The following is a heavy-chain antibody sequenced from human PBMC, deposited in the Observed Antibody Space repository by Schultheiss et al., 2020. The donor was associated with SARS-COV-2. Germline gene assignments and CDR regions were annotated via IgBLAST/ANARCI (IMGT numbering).Heavy chain of an antibody. D-gene: IGHD1-26*01. CDR1: GFTFSSYE. J-gene: IGHJ4*02. V-gene: IGHV3-48*03. CDR3: ARGGGSYWLDY. CDR2: ISSSGSTI. Sequence: GGSLRLSCAASGFTFSSYEMNWVRQAPGKGLEWVSYISSSGSTIYYADSVKGRFTISRDNAKNSLYLQMNSLRAEDTAVYYCARGGGSYWLDYWGQGTLVTVSS.